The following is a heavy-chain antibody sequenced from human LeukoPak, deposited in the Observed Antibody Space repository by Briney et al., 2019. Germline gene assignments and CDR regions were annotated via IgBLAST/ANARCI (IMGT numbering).Heavy chain of an antibody. J-gene: IGHJ4*02. CDR1: GYTFTGYY. CDR3: ARGEDCSAGSCSRNAY. Sequence: ASVKVSCKASGYTFTGYYMHWVRQAPGQGLEWMGWINTNTGNPTYAQGFTGRFVFSLDTSVSTAYLQISSLKAEDTAVYYCARGEDCSAGSCSRNAYWGQGTLVTVSS. D-gene: IGHD2-15*01. CDR2: INTNTGNP. V-gene: IGHV7-4-1*02.